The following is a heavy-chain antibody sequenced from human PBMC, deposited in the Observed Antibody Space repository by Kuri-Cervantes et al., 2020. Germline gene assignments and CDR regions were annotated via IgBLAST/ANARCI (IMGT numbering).Heavy chain of an antibody. Sequence: ASVKVSCKASGYTFTGYYMHWVRQAPGQGLEWMGWINPNSGGTNYAQKFQGRVTMTRDTSISTAYMELSRLRSDDTAVYYCASRSSTSSYYYMDVWGKGTTVTDSS. CDR3: ASRSSTSSYYYMDV. D-gene: IGHD2-2*01. J-gene: IGHJ6*03. CDR2: INPNSGGT. V-gene: IGHV1-2*02. CDR1: GYTFTGYY.